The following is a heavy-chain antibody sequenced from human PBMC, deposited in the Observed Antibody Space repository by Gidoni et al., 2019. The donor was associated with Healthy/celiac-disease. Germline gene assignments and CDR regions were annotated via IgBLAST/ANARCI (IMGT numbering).Heavy chain of an antibody. V-gene: IGHV4-39*01. CDR3: ARHQELELRPNWFDP. CDR2: IYYSGST. J-gene: IGHJ5*02. Sequence: KGLEWIGSIYYSGSTYYNPSLKSRVTISVDTSKNQFSLKLSSVTAADTAVYYCARHQELELRPNWFDPWGQGTLVTVSS. D-gene: IGHD1-7*01.